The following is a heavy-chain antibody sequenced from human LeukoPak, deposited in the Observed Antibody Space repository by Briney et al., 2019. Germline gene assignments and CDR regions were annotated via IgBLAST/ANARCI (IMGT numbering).Heavy chain of an antibody. V-gene: IGHV3-21*01. D-gene: IGHD2-15*01. CDR2: TPSGGDNT. CDR3: ARDVGSGPTEGYYYYGMDV. CDR1: GFTMRTYG. Sequence: GGSLRLSCVASGFTMRTYGMSWVRQGPGKGLEWVSGTPSGGDNTYYADSVKGRFTISRDNAKNSLYLQMNSPRAEDTAVYYCARDVGSGPTEGYYYYGMDVWGQGTTVTVSS. J-gene: IGHJ6*02.